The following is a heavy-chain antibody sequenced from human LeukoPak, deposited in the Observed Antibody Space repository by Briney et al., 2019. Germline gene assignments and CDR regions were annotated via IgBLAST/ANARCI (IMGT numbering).Heavy chain of an antibody. Sequence: PGGSLRLSCAASGFTFSSYGMHWVRQAPGKGLEWVAVISYDGSNKYYADSVKGRFTISRDNSKNTLYLQMNSLRAEDTAVYYCARDLSGHYSIDYWGLGTLVTVSS. J-gene: IGHJ4*02. V-gene: IGHV3-30*03. CDR1: GFTFSSYG. CDR3: ARDLSGHYSIDY. D-gene: IGHD3-22*01. CDR2: ISYDGSNK.